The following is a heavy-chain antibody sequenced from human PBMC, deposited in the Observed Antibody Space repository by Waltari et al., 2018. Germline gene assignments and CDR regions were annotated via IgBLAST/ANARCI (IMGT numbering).Heavy chain of an antibody. J-gene: IGHJ2*01. CDR3: AREALDCTNGVCRARDANRDANGLNWYFDL. Sequence: QVQLVQSGAEVKKPGSSVKVSCKASGGTFSSYAISWVRQAPGQGLEWMGGIIPIFGTANYAQKFQGRVTITADESTSTAYMGLSSLRSEDTAVYYCAREALDCTNGVCRARDANRDANGLNWYFDLWGRGTLVTVSS. CDR1: GGTFSSYA. CDR2: IIPIFGTA. V-gene: IGHV1-69*01. D-gene: IGHD2-8*01.